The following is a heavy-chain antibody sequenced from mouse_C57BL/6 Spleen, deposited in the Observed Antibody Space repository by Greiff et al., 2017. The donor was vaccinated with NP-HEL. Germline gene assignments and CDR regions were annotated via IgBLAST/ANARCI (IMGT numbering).Heavy chain of an antibody. CDR2: IRSKSSNYAT. CDR1: GFTFNTYA. V-gene: IGHV10-3*01. Sequence: EVNLVESGGGLVQPKGSLKLSCAASGFTFNTYAMHWVRQAPGKGLEWVARIRSKSSNYATYYADSVKDRFTISRDASQSKLNMQMNNQKTEDTAMYYCERERGAMDYWGQGTSVTVAT. J-gene: IGHJ4*01. CDR3: ERERGAMDY.